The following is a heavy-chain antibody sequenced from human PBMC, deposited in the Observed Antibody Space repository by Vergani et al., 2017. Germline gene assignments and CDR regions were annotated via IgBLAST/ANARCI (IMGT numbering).Heavy chain of an antibody. V-gene: IGHV3-15*01. J-gene: IGHJ6*03. D-gene: IGHD2-2*01. CDR2: IKSKTDGGTT. CDR1: GFTFSNAW. Sequence: EVQLVESAGGLVKAGGSLRLSCAASGFTFSNAWMCWVRQAPGKGLEWVGRIKSKTDGGTTDYAAPVKGRFTIARDDSKNTLYLQMNSLKTEDTAVYYCTTDIVVVPATYYYDYYMGVWGRGTTVTVSS. CDR3: TTDIVVVPATYYYDYYMGV.